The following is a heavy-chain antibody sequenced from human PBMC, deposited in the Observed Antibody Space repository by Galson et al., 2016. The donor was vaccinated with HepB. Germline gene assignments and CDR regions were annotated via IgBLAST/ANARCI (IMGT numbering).Heavy chain of an antibody. J-gene: IGHJ6*02. D-gene: IGHD3-3*01. CDR2: ISFDGDDK. CDR1: GFTFRSHG. CDR3: AKSKAQFSEWVSYAMDV. Sequence: SLRLSCAASGFTFRSHGMYWVRQAPGKGLEWVAVISFDGDDKYYAEAVKGRFTISRDNAKNTLFLQMDSLRPDDTAVYYCAKSKAQFSEWVSYAMDVWGQGTAVTVSS. V-gene: IGHV3-30*18.